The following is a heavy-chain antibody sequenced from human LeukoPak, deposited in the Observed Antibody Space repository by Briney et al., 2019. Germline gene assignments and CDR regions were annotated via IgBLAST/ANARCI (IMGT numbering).Heavy chain of an antibody. CDR1: GGSFSGYY. Sequence: SETLSLACAVYGGSFSGYYWSWVRQPPGKGLEWFGEINHSGSTNYNPSLKSRVTISVDTSKNQFSLKLTSVTAADTAVYYCARIETYSSGWYDAFFDYWGQGTLVTV. CDR2: INHSGST. V-gene: IGHV4-34*01. J-gene: IGHJ4*02. D-gene: IGHD6-19*01. CDR3: ARIETYSSGWYDAFFDY.